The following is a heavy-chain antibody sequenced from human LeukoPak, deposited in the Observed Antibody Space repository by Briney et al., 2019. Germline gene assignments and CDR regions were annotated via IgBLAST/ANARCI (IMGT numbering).Heavy chain of an antibody. CDR3: ARVFGSGWYDY. D-gene: IGHD6-19*01. CDR2: IYHSGST. Sequence: SETLSLTCTVSGYSLSSGYYWGWIRQPPGKGLEWIGSIYHSGSTYYNPSLKSRVTISVDTSKNQFSLKLSSVTAADTAVYYCARVFGSGWYDYWGQGTLVTVSS. CDR1: GYSLSSGYY. V-gene: IGHV4-38-2*02. J-gene: IGHJ4*02.